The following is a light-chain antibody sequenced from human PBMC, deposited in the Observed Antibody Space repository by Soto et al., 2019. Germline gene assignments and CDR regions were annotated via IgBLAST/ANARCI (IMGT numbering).Light chain of an antibody. J-gene: IGLJ1*01. CDR1: SSDVGGYNY. CDR3: CSYAGSYTLGV. V-gene: IGLV2-8*01. Sequence: QSALTQPPSASGSPGQSVTISCTGTSSDVGGYNYVSWYQQHPGKAPKLMIYEVSKRPSGVPDRFSGSKSGNTASLTISGLQAEDEADYYCCSYAGSYTLGVFGTGTKVTVL. CDR2: EVS.